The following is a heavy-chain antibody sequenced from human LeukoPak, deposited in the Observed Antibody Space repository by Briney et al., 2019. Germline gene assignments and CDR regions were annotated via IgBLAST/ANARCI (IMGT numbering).Heavy chain of an antibody. CDR2: INPNSGGT. D-gene: IGHD1-26*01. CDR1: GYTFTGYY. Sequence: ASVKVSCKASGYTFTGYYMHWVRQAPGQGLEWMGWINPNSGGTNYAQKFQGRVTMTRDTSISTACMELSRLRSDDTAVYYCARGPMPYSGSPFIDYWGQGTLVTVSS. CDR3: ARGPMPYSGSPFIDY. V-gene: IGHV1-2*02. J-gene: IGHJ4*02.